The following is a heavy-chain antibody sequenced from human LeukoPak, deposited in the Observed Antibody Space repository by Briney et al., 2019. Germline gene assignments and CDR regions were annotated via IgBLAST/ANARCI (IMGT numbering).Heavy chain of an antibody. CDR2: ISGSGGST. CDR1: GFTFSSYA. Sequence: GGSLRLSCAASGFTFSSYAMSWVRQAPGKGLEWVSAISGSGGSTYYADSVKGRFTISRDNSKNTLYLQMNSLRAEDTAVYYCAKDPGRYNYDSSGYSDYWGQGTLVTVSS. D-gene: IGHD3-22*01. V-gene: IGHV3-23*01. J-gene: IGHJ4*02. CDR3: AKDPGRYNYDSSGYSDY.